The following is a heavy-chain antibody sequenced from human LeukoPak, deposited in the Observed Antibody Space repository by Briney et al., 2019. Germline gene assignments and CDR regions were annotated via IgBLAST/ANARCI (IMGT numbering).Heavy chain of an antibody. CDR1: GLTFSNYE. CDR2: ISDGGGSR. Sequence: GGSLRLSCAASGLTFSNYEMNWVRQAPGKGLEWISYISDGGGSRYYADSVKGRFTISRDNAKNSLYLQMNSLRAEDTAVYYCAGRGYGSHFDYWGQGTLVTVSS. V-gene: IGHV3-48*03. D-gene: IGHD4-17*01. CDR3: AGRGYGSHFDY. J-gene: IGHJ4*02.